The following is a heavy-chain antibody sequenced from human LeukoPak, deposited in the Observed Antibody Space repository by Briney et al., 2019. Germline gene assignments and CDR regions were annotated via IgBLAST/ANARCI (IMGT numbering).Heavy chain of an antibody. V-gene: IGHV4-39*01. Sequence: SETLSLTCTVSGGSISSSSYYWGWIRQPPGKGLEWTGSIYYSGSTYYNPSLKSRVTISVDTSKNQFSLKLSSVTAADTAVYYCARQDGSYSSSSFDYWGQGTLVTVSS. CDR3: ARQDGSYSSSSFDY. J-gene: IGHJ4*02. D-gene: IGHD6-6*01. CDR1: GGSISSSSYY. CDR2: IYYSGST.